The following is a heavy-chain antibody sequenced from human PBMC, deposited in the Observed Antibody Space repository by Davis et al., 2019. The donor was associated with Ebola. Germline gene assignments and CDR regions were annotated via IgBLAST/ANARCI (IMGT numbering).Heavy chain of an antibody. D-gene: IGHD3-10*01. CDR2: IYYSGIT. V-gene: IGHV4-39*01. J-gene: IGHJ5*02. CDR1: GGSIISSSSY. CDR3: ARYSREYYYGSGSYSNWFDP. Sequence: SETLSLTCTVSGGSIISSSSYWGWIRQPPRKGLEWIGSIYYSGITYYHPSLKSRVTISVDTSKNQFSLKLRSVTAADTAVYYCARYSREYYYGSGSYSNWFDPWGQGTLVTVSS.